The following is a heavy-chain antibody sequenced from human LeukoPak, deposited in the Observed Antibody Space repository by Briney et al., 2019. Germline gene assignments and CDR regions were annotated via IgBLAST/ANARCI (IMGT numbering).Heavy chain of an antibody. V-gene: IGHV3-48*01. CDR3: ARGAQRFLEWLAEAYYIDV. J-gene: IGHJ6*03. CDR2: ISSSSSTI. CDR1: GFTFSSYS. Sequence: SGGSLRLSCAASGFTFSSYSMNWVRRAPGRGLEWVSYISSSSSTIYYADSVKGRFTISRDNAKNSLYLQMNSLRAEDTAVYYCARGAQRFLEWLAEAYYIDVWGKGTTVTVSS. D-gene: IGHD3-3*01.